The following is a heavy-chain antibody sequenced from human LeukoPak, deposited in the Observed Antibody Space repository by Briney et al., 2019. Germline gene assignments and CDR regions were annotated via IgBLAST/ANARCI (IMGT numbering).Heavy chain of an antibody. D-gene: IGHD3-22*01. Sequence: GGSLRLSCATSGFAFTTYDMHWVRQAPGKGLEWVAFIRYDGSNKYYAYSVKGRFTISRDNSNNTLFLQMNSLRAEDTAVYYCAKSTTYYNDSSDYYPYSTGVWGQGTLVTVSS. J-gene: IGHJ4*02. CDR3: AKSTTYYNDSSDYYPYSTGV. CDR2: IRYDGSNK. CDR1: GFAFTTYD. V-gene: IGHV3-30*02.